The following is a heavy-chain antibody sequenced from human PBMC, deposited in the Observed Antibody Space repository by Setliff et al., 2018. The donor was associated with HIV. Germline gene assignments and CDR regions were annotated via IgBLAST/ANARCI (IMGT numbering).Heavy chain of an antibody. CDR1: GYSISIGYY. Sequence: SETLSLTCAVSGYSISIGYYWGWIRQAPGKGLEWIGNIYYSGTTFYNPSLKSRVTIFVDTSKNQFSLRLSSVTAADTAVYYCARHGSNWFDPWGQGTLVTVSS. J-gene: IGHJ5*02. D-gene: IGHD3-10*01. CDR2: IYYSGTT. V-gene: IGHV4-38-2*01. CDR3: ARHGSNWFDP.